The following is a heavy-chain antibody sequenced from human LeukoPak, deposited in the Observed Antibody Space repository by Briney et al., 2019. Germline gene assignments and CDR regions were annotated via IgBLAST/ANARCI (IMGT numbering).Heavy chain of an antibody. D-gene: IGHD3-3*01. Sequence: GGSLRLSCVASGFTFSSYGMNWVRQAPGKGLEWISFISSSSGAIYYADSVKVRFTISRDNAKNSVYLQVNSLRVEDTAVYSCAKDREPHDFWSGYHDYWGQGILVTVSS. V-gene: IGHV3-48*01. CDR3: AKDREPHDFWSGYHDY. CDR1: GFTFSSYG. CDR2: ISSSSGAI. J-gene: IGHJ4*02.